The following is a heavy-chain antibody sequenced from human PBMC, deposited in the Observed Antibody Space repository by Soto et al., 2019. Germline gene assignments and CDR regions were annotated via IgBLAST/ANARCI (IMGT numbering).Heavy chain of an antibody. J-gene: IGHJ6*02. CDR3: AKERGRNRNFAMDV. V-gene: IGHV3-30*18. CDR2: ISYDGSFV. CDR1: GLTFSDYG. Sequence: GGSLRLSCVVSGLTFSDYGFHWVRQAPGKGLDWVAAISYDGSFVYYADSVRGRFTISRDNSRNTLDLQMNTLRHEDTAVYYCAKERGRNRNFAMDVWGQGTSITVSS. D-gene: IGHD1-1*01.